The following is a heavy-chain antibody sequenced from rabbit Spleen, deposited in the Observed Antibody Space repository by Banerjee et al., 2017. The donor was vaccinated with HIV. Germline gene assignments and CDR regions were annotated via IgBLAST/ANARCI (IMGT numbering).Heavy chain of an antibody. CDR1: GFTISSNYW. J-gene: IGHJ4*01. D-gene: IGHD6-1*01. CDR3: ARDAGSYAYIDGYFSL. Sequence: QEQLEESGGGLVQPGGSLTLTCKASGFTISSNYWMYWVRQAPGKGLEWIGCINTGSGGSTYYATWAKGRFTISSHNAQNTLYLQLNSLTAADTATYFCARDAGSYAYIDGYFSLWGPGTLVTVS. CDR2: INTGSGGST. V-gene: IGHV1S45*01.